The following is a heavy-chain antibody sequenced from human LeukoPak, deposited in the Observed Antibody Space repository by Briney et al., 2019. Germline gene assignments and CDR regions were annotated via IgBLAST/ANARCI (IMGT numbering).Heavy chain of an antibody. CDR2: IDPSDSYT. Sequence: GESLRISCKGSGYSFTSYWISWVRQMPGKSLEWMGRIDPSDSYTNYSPSFRGHVTISADKSISTAYLQWSSLKASDTAMYYCAIKYYYYYGMDVWGQGTTVTVSS. CDR3: AIKYYYYYGMDV. CDR1: GYSFTSYW. V-gene: IGHV5-10-1*01. J-gene: IGHJ6*02.